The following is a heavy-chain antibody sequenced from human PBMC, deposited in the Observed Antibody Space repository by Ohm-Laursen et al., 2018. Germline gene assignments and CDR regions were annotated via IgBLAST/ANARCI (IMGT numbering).Heavy chain of an antibody. V-gene: IGHV3-15*01. Sequence: SLRLSCAASGFTFSNAWMSWVRQAPGKGLEWVGRIKRKADGGTADYAAPVKGRFTISRDDSKNTLYLQMNSLKTEDTAVYYCTTGLYSNWGQGTLVTVSS. CDR2: IKRKADGGTA. J-gene: IGHJ4*02. CDR1: GFTFSNAW. CDR3: TTGLYSN. D-gene: IGHD4-11*01.